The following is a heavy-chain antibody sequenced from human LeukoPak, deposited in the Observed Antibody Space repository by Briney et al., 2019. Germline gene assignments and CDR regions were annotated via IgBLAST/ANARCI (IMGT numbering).Heavy chain of an antibody. CDR2: IRQDGSEK. Sequence: GGSLRLSCAASGFTFSSYWMSWVRQAPGKGLEWVATIRQDGSEKLYVDSVKGRFAISRDNSKNTLFLHMNTLRADDMAVYYCAKDLYPHGRAEYFQHWGQGTLVTVSS. D-gene: IGHD2-2*02. CDR3: AKDLYPHGRAEYFQH. V-gene: IGHV3-7*03. CDR1: GFTFSSYW. J-gene: IGHJ1*01.